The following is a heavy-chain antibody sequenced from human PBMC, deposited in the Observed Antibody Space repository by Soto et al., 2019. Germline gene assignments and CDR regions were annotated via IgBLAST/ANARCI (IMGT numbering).Heavy chain of an antibody. CDR3: ARENQRGYCTNGVCSPYFDY. CDR1: GGSISSYY. Sequence: PSETLSLTCTVSGGSISSYYWSWIRQPPGKGLEWIGYIYYSGSTNYNPSLKSRITTSIDTPKNQFSLKLSSVTAADTAVYYCARENQRGYCTNGVCSPYFDYWGQGTLVTVSS. CDR2: IYYSGST. J-gene: IGHJ4*02. D-gene: IGHD2-8*01. V-gene: IGHV4-59*01.